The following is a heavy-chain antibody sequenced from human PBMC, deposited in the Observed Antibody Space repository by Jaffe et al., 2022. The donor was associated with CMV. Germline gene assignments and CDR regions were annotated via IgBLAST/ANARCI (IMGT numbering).Heavy chain of an antibody. Sequence: QVQLVQSGAEVKKPGSSVKVSCKASGGTFSSYAISWVRQAPGQGLEWMGGIIPIFGTANYAQKFQGRVTITADESTSTAYMELSSLRSEDTAVYYCAVTPDIVVVPAATRLWYYYYGMDVWGQGTTVTVSS. J-gene: IGHJ6*02. D-gene: IGHD2-2*01. CDR2: IIPIFGTA. V-gene: IGHV1-69*01. CDR1: GGTFSSYA. CDR3: AVTPDIVVVPAATRLWYYYYGMDV.